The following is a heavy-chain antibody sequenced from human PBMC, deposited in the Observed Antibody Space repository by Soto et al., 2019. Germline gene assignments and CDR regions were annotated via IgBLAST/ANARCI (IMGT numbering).Heavy chain of an antibody. Sequence: QVQLVQSGAEVKKPGSSVKVSCKASGGTFSSYAISWVRQAPGQGLEWMGGIIPIFGTANYAQKFQGRVTITADESTSTAYMELSSLRSEDKAVYYCASAVYGAGSYYSSPYYGMDVWGQGTTVTVSS. D-gene: IGHD3-10*01. J-gene: IGHJ6*02. V-gene: IGHV1-69*12. CDR2: IIPIFGTA. CDR3: ASAVYGAGSYYSSPYYGMDV. CDR1: GGTFSSYA.